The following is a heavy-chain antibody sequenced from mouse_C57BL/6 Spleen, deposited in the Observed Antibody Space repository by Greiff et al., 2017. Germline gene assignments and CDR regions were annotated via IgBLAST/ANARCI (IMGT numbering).Heavy chain of an antibody. J-gene: IGHJ4*01. V-gene: IGHV1-69*01. CDR1: GYTFTSYW. CDR2: IDPSDSYT. Sequence: QVHVQQPGAELVMPGASVKLSCKASGYTFTSYWMHWVKQRPGQGLEWIGEIDPSDSYTNYNQKFKGKATMTVDKSSSTAYLQLSSPTCEHSAVYSCARYDRKVGATEAMDYWGQGTSVTVSS. CDR3: ARYDRKVGATEAMDY. D-gene: IGHD1-1*01.